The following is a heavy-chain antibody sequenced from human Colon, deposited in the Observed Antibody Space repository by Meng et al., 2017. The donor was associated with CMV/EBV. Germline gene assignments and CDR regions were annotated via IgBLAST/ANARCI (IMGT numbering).Heavy chain of an antibody. CDR1: GFTFSTHW. V-gene: IGHV3-7*01. CDR3: ARDMGIYTNYVYY. J-gene: IGHJ4*02. Sequence: GESLKISCTASGFTFSTHWMTWVRQGPGKGLEWVANINEDGSDIYYVDSVKGRFTISRDNAKNSLNLQMNSLRAEDTAVYYCARDMGIYTNYVYYWGQGALVTVPS. D-gene: IGHD4-11*01. CDR2: INEDGSDI.